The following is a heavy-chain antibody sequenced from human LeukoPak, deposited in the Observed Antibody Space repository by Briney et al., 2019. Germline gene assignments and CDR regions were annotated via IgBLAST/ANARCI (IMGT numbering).Heavy chain of an antibody. D-gene: IGHD3-10*01. J-gene: IGHJ4*02. CDR2: ISWNSGNI. V-gene: IGHV3-9*01. CDR3: AKDKISGVRGALDY. CDR1: GSTFDDYG. Sequence: PGRSLRLSCAAFGSTFDDYGMHWVRQAPGKGLEWVSGISWNSGNIGYADSVKGRFTISRDNAKNSLYLQMNSLGAEDTAFYYCAKDKISGVRGALDYWGQGTLVTVSS.